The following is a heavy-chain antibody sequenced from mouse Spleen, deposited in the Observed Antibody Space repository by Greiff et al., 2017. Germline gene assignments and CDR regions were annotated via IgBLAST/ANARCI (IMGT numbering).Heavy chain of an antibody. CDR1: GYTFTSYW. V-gene: IGHV1-5*01. CDR2: IYPGNSDT. CDR3: TRGEDYDLFAY. J-gene: IGHJ3*01. Sequence: EVKLQESGAELARPGASVKLSCKASGYTFTSYWMQWVKQRPGQGLEWIGAIYPGNSDTSYNQKFKGKAKLTAVTSASTAYMELSSLTNEDSAVYYCTRGEDYDLFAYWGQGTLVTVSA. D-gene: IGHD2-4*01.